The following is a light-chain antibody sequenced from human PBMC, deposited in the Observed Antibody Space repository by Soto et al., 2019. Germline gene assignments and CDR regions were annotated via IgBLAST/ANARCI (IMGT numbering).Light chain of an antibody. V-gene: IGLV1-40*01. CDR1: NSNIGAGYD. CDR2: GNN. CDR3: HSYDSSLSVV. Sequence: QSVLTQPPSVSGAPGQRVTISCTGNNSNIGAGYDVHWYQQLPGTAPKLLIYGNNNRPSGVPDRFSGSSSGTSASLAIAGLQAEDESDYYCHSYDSSLSVVFGGGTKLTVL. J-gene: IGLJ2*01.